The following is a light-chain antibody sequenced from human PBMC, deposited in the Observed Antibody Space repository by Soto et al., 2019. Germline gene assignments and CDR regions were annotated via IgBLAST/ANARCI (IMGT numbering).Light chain of an antibody. CDR3: SSYTSSSTLAV. CDR2: DVS. CDR1: RSEVGGYNY. V-gene: IGLV2-14*01. Sequence: SLLAQPASVSGSPGQSVTISCTGTRSEVGGYNYVSWYQQHPGKAPKLMIYDVSNRPSGVSNRFSGSKSGNTASLTISGLQAEDEADYYCSSYTSSSTLAVFGTGTKSPS. J-gene: IGLJ1*01.